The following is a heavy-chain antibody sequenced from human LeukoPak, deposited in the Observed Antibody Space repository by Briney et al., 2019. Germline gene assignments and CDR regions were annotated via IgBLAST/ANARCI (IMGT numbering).Heavy chain of an antibody. D-gene: IGHD3-10*01. J-gene: IGHJ4*02. CDR2: ISSGGTYE. CDR3: ARDSTYYYDSGSSGPYYFDN. V-gene: IGHV3-30*01. Sequence: SGKSLRLSCAASGFTFSNYAMHWVRQAPGKGLEWVSLISSGGTYEYYADSVKGRFTISRGNSKNTLYMQLNSLRAEDTAVYYCARDSTYYYDSGSSGPYYFDNWGQGTLVTVSS. CDR1: GFTFSNYA.